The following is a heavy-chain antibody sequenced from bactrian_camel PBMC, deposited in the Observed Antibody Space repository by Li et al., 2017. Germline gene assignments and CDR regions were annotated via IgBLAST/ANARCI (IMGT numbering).Heavy chain of an antibody. D-gene: IGHD1*01. CDR2: IDTSGGIT. V-gene: IGHV3S1*01. CDR3: AAAKSGPPLGADIRSGDCYLGSWIWPSGY. CDR1: GYTYSSIC. Sequence: VQLVESGGGSVQSGGSLRLSCIASGYTYSSICMAWFRQAPGKEREGVAAIDTSGGITVYTDTVKGRFAISQDVAKNTVYLQMNSLQPEDTAMYYCAAAKSGPPLGADIRSGDCYLGSWIWPSGYWGQGTQVTVS. J-gene: IGHJ6*01.